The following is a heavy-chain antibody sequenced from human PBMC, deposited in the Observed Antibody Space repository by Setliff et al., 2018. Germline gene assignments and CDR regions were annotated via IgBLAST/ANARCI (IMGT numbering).Heavy chain of an antibody. CDR3: AREVLSTVVAWDY. Sequence: GASVKVSCKASGHTFTGYFIHWLRQAPGQGLEWMGCINPNSGDTTFAQKFQGRVTITRDTSNSTDYMDLSRLTSDDTAVYYCAREVLSTVVAWDYRGQGTLVTVSS. CDR1: GHTFTGYF. CDR2: INPNSGDT. V-gene: IGHV1-2*02. J-gene: IGHJ4*02. D-gene: IGHD4-17*01.